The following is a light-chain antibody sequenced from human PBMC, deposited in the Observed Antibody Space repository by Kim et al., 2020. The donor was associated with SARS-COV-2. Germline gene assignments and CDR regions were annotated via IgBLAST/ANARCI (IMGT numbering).Light chain of an antibody. CDR2: KAS. CDR3: QQYNSYHYT. J-gene: IGKJ2*01. CDR1: QSIGSW. Sequence: DIQMTQSPSTLSTSVGDRVTITCRASQSIGSWLAWYQQKPGKAPKRLIYKASSVESGVPSRFSGSESGTEFTLPIISLQPDDFATNCCQQYNSYHYTCGQGTKVDIK. V-gene: IGKV1-5*03.